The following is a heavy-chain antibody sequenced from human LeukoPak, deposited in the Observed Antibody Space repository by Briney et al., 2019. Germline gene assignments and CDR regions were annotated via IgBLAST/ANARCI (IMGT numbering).Heavy chain of an antibody. V-gene: IGHV3-23*01. CDR3: AKGLTGYHTFDY. J-gene: IGHJ4*02. CDR2: ISTSGGTT. Sequence: GGSLRLSCAASGFTFSSYAMSWVRQAPGKGLEWVSGISTSGGTTSYADSVKGRFTISRDNSKNTLYLQMNSLRAEDTAVYYCAKGLTGYHTFDYWGQGTLVTVSS. D-gene: IGHD3-9*01. CDR1: GFTFSSYA.